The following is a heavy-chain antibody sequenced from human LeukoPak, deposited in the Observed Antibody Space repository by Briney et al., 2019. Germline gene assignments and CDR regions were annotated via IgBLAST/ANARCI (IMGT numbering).Heavy chain of an antibody. CDR2: ISAYNGNT. Sequence: ASVKVSCKASGYTFTSYGISWVRQAPGQGLEWMGWISAYNGNTNYAQKLQGGVTMTTDTSTSTAYMELRSLRSDDTAVYYCARESSGTPLLWFGGWESAFDIWGQGTMVTVSS. D-gene: IGHD3-10*01. J-gene: IGHJ3*02. CDR3: ARESSGTPLLWFGGWESAFDI. V-gene: IGHV1-18*01. CDR1: GYTFTSYG.